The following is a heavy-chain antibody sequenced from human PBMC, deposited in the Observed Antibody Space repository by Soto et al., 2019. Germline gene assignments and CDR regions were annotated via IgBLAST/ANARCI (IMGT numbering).Heavy chain of an antibody. J-gene: IGHJ5*02. CDR3: AVRRGYCSSTSCSPGGIPRENWFDP. Sequence: SETLSLTAAVFGGSFRGYYWSWIRQPPGKGLEGIGEIHHSGSNNYNPSLKSRVTISVDTSKNQFSLKLSSVTAADTAVYYCAVRRGYCSSTSCSPGGIPRENWFDPWGQGTLVTVPS. D-gene: IGHD2-2*01. V-gene: IGHV4-34*01. CDR2: IHHSGSN. CDR1: GGSFRGYY.